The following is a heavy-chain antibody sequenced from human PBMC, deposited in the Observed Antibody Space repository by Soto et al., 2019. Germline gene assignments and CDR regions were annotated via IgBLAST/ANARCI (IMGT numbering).Heavy chain of an antibody. J-gene: IGHJ4*02. Sequence: QVQLGQSGAEVKKPGASVKVSCKASGYTFTIYGISWVRQAPGQGLEWMGWISAYNGNTNYAQKLQGRVTMTTDTSTSTAYMELRSLRSDDTAVYYCARDSSTLSSRGPTSIAAHVPLYCGQGTLVTVSS. CDR2: ISAYNGNT. CDR3: ARDSSTLSSRGPTSIAAHVPLY. V-gene: IGHV1-18*04. CDR1: GYTFTIYG. D-gene: IGHD6-6*01.